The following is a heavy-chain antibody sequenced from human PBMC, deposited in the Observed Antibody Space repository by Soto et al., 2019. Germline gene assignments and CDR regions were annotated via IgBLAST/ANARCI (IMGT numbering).Heavy chain of an antibody. CDR3: STRAYDTNGYYRFDP. CDR1: GGSFSGHS. V-gene: IGHV4-34*01. CDR2: INHSGRV. Sequence: LXLTCAVYGGSFSGHSWTWIRQSPGKGLEWIGDINHSGRVNYSPSLKSRVTISLDTSKNQFSLTLSAVTAADTAMYYCSTRAYDTNGYYRFDPWGQGGLVTVSS. J-gene: IGHJ5*01. D-gene: IGHD3-22*01.